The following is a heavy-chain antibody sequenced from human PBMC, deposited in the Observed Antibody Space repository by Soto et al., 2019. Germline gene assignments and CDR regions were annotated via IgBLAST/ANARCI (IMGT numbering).Heavy chain of an antibody. CDR3: ARGFIYYDFWSGYSPGHFDY. V-gene: IGHV3-33*01. CDR1: GFTFSSYG. J-gene: IGHJ4*01. CDR2: IWYDGSNK. D-gene: IGHD3-3*01. Sequence: GGSLRLSCAASGFTFSSYGMHWVRQAPGKGLEWVAVIWYDGSNKYYADSVKGRFTISRDNSKNTLYLQMNSLRAEDTAVYYCARGFIYYDFWSGYSPGHFDYWGHGTLVTVSS.